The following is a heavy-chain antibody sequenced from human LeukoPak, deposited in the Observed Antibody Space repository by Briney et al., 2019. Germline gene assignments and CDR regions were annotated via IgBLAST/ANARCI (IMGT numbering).Heavy chain of an antibody. D-gene: IGHD3-10*02. CDR2: ISDNGGST. CDR3: AELGITMIGGV. V-gene: IGHV3-64*01. J-gene: IGHJ6*04. CDR1: GFTFSSYA. Sequence: PGGSLRLSCAASGFTFSSYAMHWVRQAPGKGVEYVSPISDNGGSTFYANSVKGGFTISRDNAKNSLYLQMNSLRAEDTAVYYCAELGITMIGGVWGKGTTVTISS.